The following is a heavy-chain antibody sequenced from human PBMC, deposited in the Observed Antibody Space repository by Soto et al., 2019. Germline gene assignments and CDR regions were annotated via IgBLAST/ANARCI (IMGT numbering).Heavy chain of an antibody. D-gene: IGHD4-17*01. CDR3: ARISVTTGDGGP. V-gene: IGHV4-34*01. J-gene: IGHJ5*02. CDR1: GGSFSGYY. Sequence: SETLSLTCAVYGGSFSGYYWSWIRQPPGKELEWIGEINHSGSINYNPSLKSRVTISVDTSKNQFSLKLSSVTAADTAVYYCARISVTTGDGGPWGQGTLVTVSS. CDR2: INHSGSI.